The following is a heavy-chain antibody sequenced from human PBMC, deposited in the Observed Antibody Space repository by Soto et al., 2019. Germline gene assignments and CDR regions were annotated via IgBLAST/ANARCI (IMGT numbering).Heavy chain of an antibody. CDR2: IYYSGST. D-gene: IGHD4-4*01. CDR1: GGSISSGGYY. V-gene: IGHV4-31*03. J-gene: IGHJ6*02. CDR3: ARGDYRDYYYYGMDV. Sequence: SETLSLTCTVSGGSISSGGYYWSWIRQHPWKGLEWIGYIYYSGSTYYNPSLKSRVTISVDTSKNQFSLKLSSVTAADTAVYYCARGDYRDYYYYGMDVWGQGXTVT.